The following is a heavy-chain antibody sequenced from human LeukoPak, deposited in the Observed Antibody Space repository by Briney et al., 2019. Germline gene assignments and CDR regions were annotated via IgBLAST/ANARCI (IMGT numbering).Heavy chain of an antibody. CDR1: GYSFTSYW. CDR2: IYPGDSDT. V-gene: IGHV5-51*01. J-gene: IGHJ5*02. CDR3: ARDGRYCSSTSCYYWFDP. D-gene: IGHD2-2*01. Sequence: GESLKISCKGSGYSFTSYWIGWVRQMPGKGLEWMGIIYPGDSDTRYSPSFQGQVTISADKSISTAYMELSRLRSDDTAVYYCARDGRYCSSTSCYYWFDPWGQGTLVTVSS.